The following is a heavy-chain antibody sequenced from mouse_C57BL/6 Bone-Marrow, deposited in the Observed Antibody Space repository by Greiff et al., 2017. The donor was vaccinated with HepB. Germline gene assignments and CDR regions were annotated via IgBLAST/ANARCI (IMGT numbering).Heavy chain of an antibody. J-gene: IGHJ2*01. D-gene: IGHD1-1*01. CDR2: IYPRSGNT. Sequence: QVQLQQSGAELARPGASVKLSCKASGYTFTSYGISWVKPSTGQGLEWIGEIYPRSGNTYYNEKFKGKATLTADKSSSTAYMELRSLTSEDSAVYFCARERGCITTVVADYWGQGTTLTVSS. V-gene: IGHV1-81*01. CDR3: ARERGCITTVVADY. CDR1: GYTFTSYG.